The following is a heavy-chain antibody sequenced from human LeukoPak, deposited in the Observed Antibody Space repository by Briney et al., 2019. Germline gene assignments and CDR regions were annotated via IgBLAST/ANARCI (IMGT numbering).Heavy chain of an antibody. J-gene: IGHJ6*03. CDR3: ARITGSFYFYYYMDV. V-gene: IGHV4-39*07. D-gene: IGHD1-26*01. CDR1: GGSIRSSGYY. Sequence: KASETLSLTCTVSGGSIRSSGYYWGCIRQPPGKGLEWIGSIYYTGSTYYNPSLRSRVIISVDTSMNQFSLRLSSVTAADTAVYYCARITGSFYFYYYMDVWGKGTTVIVSS. CDR2: IYYTGST.